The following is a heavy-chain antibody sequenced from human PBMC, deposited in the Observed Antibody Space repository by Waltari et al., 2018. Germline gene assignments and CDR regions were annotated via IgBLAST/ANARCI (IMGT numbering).Heavy chain of an antibody. CDR3: ARLYNTNPSFRENWFDP. CDR2: IDPSDSYT. V-gene: IGHV5-10-1*03. Sequence: EVQLVQSGAEGNKPGESLRIACKGSGYSFTSDCINWVRQMPGKGLEWMGRIDPSDSYTNYSPSVQGHVTISADKSISTAYLQWSSLKASDTAMYYCARLYNTNPSFRENWFDPWGQGTLVTVSS. J-gene: IGHJ5*02. D-gene: IGHD1-20*01. CDR1: GYSFTSDC.